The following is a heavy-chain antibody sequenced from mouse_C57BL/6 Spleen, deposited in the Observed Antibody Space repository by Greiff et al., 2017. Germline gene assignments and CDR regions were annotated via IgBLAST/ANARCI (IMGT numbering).Heavy chain of an antibody. CDR3: TAIYYYGSSLDY. Sequence: EVMLVESGGGLVQPGGSMKLSCVASGFTFSNYWMNWVRQSPEKGLEWVAQIRLKSDNYATHYAESVKGRFTISRDDSKSSVYLQMNNLRAEDTGIYYCTAIYYYGSSLDYWGQGTTLTVSS. J-gene: IGHJ2*01. D-gene: IGHD1-1*01. V-gene: IGHV6-3*01. CDR1: GFTFSNYW. CDR2: IRLKSDNYAT.